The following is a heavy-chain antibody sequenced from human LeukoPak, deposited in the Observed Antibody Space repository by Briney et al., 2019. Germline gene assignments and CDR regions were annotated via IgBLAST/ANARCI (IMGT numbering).Heavy chain of an antibody. CDR3: ARYGSGSSHFDY. CDR1: GGSFSSGSYY. Sequence: SETLSLTCTVSGGSFSSGSYYWSWLRQPPGRGLEWFGCIYYSGSTNYNPSLKSRVTISVDTSKNQFSLKLNSVTAADTAVYYCARYGSGSSHFDYWGQGTLVTVSS. J-gene: IGHJ4*02. V-gene: IGHV4-61*01. CDR2: IYYSGST. D-gene: IGHD3-10*01.